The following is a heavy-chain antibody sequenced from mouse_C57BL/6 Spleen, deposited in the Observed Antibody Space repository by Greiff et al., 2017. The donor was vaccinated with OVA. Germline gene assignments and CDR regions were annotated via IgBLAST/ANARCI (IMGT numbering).Heavy chain of an antibody. CDR2: IYPGDGDT. CDR3: ARTPYGNYFDY. CDR1: GYAFSSSW. D-gene: IGHD2-1*01. Sequence: VKLVESGPELVKPGASVKISCKASGYAFSSSWMNWVKQRPGKGLEWIGRIYPGDGDTNYNGKFKGKATLTADKSSSTAYMQLSSLTSEDSAVYFCARTPYGNYFDYWGQGTTLTVSS. V-gene: IGHV1-82*01. J-gene: IGHJ2*01.